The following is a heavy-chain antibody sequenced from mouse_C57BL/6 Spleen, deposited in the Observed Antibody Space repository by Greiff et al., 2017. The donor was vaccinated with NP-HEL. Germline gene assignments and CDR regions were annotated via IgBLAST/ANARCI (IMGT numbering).Heavy chain of an antibody. J-gene: IGHJ3*01. D-gene: IGHD1-1*01. CDR3: ARENFYYGSSYGFAY. CDR1: GYTFTDYY. CDR2: IYPGSGNT. Sequence: VQLQQSGAELVRPGASVKLSCKASGYTFTDYYINWVKQRPGQGLEWIARIYPGSGNTYYNEKFKGKATLTAEKSSSTAYMQLSSLTSEDSAVYFCARENFYYGSSYGFAYWGQGTLVTVSA. V-gene: IGHV1-76*01.